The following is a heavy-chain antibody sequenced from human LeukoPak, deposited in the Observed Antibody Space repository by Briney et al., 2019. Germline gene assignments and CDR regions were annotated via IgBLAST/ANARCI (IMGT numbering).Heavy chain of an antibody. V-gene: IGHV3-23*01. CDR3: AKGRYCSSTGCYGARLDY. Sequence: GGSLRLSCAASGFTFSSYAMSWVRQAPGKGLEWVSAISGSGGSTYYADSVKGRFTISRDNSKNTLYLQMNSLRAEDTAVYYCAKGRYCSSTGCYGARLDYWGQGTLVTVSS. J-gene: IGHJ4*02. CDR1: GFTFSSYA. D-gene: IGHD2-2*01. CDR2: ISGSGGST.